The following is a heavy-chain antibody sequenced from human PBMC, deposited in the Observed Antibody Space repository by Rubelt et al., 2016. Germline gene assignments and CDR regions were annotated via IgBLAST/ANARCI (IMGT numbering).Heavy chain of an antibody. Sequence: EVQLLESGGGLVQPGGSLRLSCAASGFAFINYAMAWVRQAPGKGLEWVSVIYSGGSTYYADSVKGRFTISRDNSQNTVHLQMNNLRVEDTAVYYCAMGRLNYWGQGTLVTVSS. CDR2: IYSGGST. CDR1: GFAFINYA. V-gene: IGHV3-66*01. D-gene: IGHD6-19*01. J-gene: IGHJ4*02. CDR3: AMGRLNY.